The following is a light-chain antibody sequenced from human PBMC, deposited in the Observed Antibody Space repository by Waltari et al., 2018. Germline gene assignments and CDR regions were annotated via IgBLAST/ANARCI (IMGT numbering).Light chain of an antibody. CDR1: QDITTS. J-gene: IGKJ4*01. CDR2: RTS. V-gene: IGKV1-5*03. Sequence: DIQMTQSPSTLSASVGDRVTILCRASQDITTSLAWYQQKPGKAPKVLIYRTSNLKSGVSSRFSGSGSGTEFTLTINSLQPDDFATYYCQQFHSYPVTLGGGTKVEIK. CDR3: QQFHSYPVT.